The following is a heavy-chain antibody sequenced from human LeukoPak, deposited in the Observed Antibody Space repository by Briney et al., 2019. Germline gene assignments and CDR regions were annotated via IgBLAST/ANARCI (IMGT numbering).Heavy chain of an antibody. D-gene: IGHD3-22*01. CDR3: AKDDKLAFDI. V-gene: IGHV3-23*01. CDR1: GFAFSSYG. CDR2: ISSSGGST. Sequence: GGTLRLSCAASGFAFSSYGMNWVRQAPGKGLEWVSVISSSGGSTHYADSVKGRFTISRDNSKNTLYLQMNSLRAEDTALYYCAKDDKLAFDIWGQGTMVTVSS. J-gene: IGHJ3*02.